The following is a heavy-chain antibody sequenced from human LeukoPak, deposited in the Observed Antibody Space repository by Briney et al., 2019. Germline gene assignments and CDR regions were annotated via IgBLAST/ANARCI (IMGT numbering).Heavy chain of an antibody. CDR2: VKKDGTYR. V-gene: IGHV3-74*01. CDR1: GFIFSRHW. Sequence: PGGSLRLSCAASGFIFSRHWMHWVRQAPGEGLVCVARVKKDGTYRDYGDSVKGRFTISRDNAKNTLYLQMNSLRVEDTARYYCVRNVVVYGFDYWGQGTVVTVSS. J-gene: IGHJ4*02. D-gene: IGHD3-16*02. CDR3: VRNVVVYGFDY.